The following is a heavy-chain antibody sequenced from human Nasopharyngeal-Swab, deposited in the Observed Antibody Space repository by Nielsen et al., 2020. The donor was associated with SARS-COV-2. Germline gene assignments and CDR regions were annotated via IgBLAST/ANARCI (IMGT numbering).Heavy chain of an antibody. CDR1: GFTVSSND. J-gene: IGHJ6*02. CDR3: ARDHGDYDILTGYYVDYYGMDV. V-gene: IGHV3-66*01. Sequence: GESLKISCAASGFTVSSNDMSWVRQAPGKGLEWVSVIYSGGSTYYADSVKGRFTISRDNSKNTLYLQMNSLRAEDTAVYYCARDHGDYDILTGYYVDYYGMDVWGQGTTVTVSS. CDR2: IYSGGST. D-gene: IGHD3-9*01.